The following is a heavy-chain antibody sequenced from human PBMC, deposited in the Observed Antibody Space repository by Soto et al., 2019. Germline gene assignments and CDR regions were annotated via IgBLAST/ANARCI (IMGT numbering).Heavy chain of an antibody. D-gene: IGHD6-19*01. Sequence: PGGSLRLSCAASGITFNSYGMPYGPRTTGERSDRDLAISGSGGSTYYADSVKARYTISRDNTKHTLSLHRNSLRDEDKSVYYCAKSTARIAVAGISDYWGQGTLGTVSS. J-gene: IGHJ4*02. CDR3: AKSTARIAVAGISDY. CDR1: GITFNSYG. CDR2: ISGSGGST. V-gene: IGHV3-23*01.